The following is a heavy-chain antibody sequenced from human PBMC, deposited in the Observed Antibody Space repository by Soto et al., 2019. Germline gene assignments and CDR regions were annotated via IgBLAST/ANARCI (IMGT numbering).Heavy chain of an antibody. CDR1: GGSFSGYY. D-gene: IGHD2-2*01. CDR3: ARGPRYCSSTSFRLRACVMAV. J-gene: IGHJ6*02. CDR2: INHSGST. Sequence: SETLSLTCAVYGGSFSGYYWSWIRQPPGKGLEWIGEINHSGSTNYNPSLKSRVTISVDTSKNQFSLKLSSVTAADTAVYYCARGPRYCSSTSFRLRACVMAVCGQGTTVTVSS. V-gene: IGHV4-34*01.